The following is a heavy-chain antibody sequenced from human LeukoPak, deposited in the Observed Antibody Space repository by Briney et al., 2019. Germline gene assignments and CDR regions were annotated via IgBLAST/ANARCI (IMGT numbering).Heavy chain of an antibody. CDR3: ARSGRRGYSYGYRFKYYFDY. Sequence: GGSLRLSCAASGFTFSDHYMDWVRQAPGKGLEWVSAISSSTLKIYYADSVKGRFTISRDNSKNTLYLQMNTLRAEDTAVYYCARSGRRGYSYGYRFKYYFDYWGQGTLVTVSS. V-gene: IGHV3-69-1*01. CDR2: ISSSTLKI. J-gene: IGHJ4*02. CDR1: GFTFSDHY. D-gene: IGHD5-18*01.